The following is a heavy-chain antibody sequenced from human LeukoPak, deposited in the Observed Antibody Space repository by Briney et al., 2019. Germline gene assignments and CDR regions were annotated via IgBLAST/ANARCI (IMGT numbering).Heavy chain of an antibody. V-gene: IGHV4-61*09. CDR2: IYLYGTT. D-gene: IGHD1/OR15-1a*01. CDR1: GGSISSGGYY. J-gene: IGHJ6*02. Sequence: PSQTLSLTCTVSGGSISSGGYYWSWIRQPAGKGLEWIGEIYLYGTTNYNPSFTSRVTMSVDRSRNQFSLKLTSVTAADTAVYYCARQKWEQQGRDYYFNGLDVWGPGTTVIVSS. CDR3: ARQKWEQQGRDYYFNGLDV.